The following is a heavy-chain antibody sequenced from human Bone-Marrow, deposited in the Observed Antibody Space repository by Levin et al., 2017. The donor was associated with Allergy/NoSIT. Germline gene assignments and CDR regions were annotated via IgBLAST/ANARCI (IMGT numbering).Heavy chain of an antibody. CDR3: GRWRGGLTNVYFDS. D-gene: IGHD2-8*01. CDR1: GFTLTRYG. J-gene: IGHJ4*02. Sequence: SCAVSGFTLTRYGMNWVRQAPGKGLEWVAVIGDDGTNKFYADSVKGRFTISKDNSKNTLYLQMDSLRAEDTAVYYCGRWRGGLTNVYFDSWGQGTLVTVSS. V-gene: IGHV3-33*01. CDR2: IGDDGTNK.